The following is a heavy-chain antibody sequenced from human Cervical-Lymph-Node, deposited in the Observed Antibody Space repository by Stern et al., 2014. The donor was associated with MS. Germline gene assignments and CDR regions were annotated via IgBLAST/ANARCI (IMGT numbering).Heavy chain of an antibody. V-gene: IGHV4-61*01. CDR2: ISYSGST. CDR1: GGSGSSGSYY. J-gene: IGHJ6*02. Sequence: QVQLQDSGPGLVKPSETLSLTCTVSGGSGSSGSYYWSRIRQTPGKGLVWIGYISYSGSTNYNPSLKSRVTISVDTSKNQFSLKLSSVTAADTAVYYCARDRAAAGLYSVYYYYGMDVWAKGPRSPSP. CDR3: ARDRAAAGLYSVYYYYGMDV. D-gene: IGHD6-13*01.